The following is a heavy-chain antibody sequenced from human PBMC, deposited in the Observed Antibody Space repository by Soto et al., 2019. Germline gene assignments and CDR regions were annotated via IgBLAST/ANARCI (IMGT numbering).Heavy chain of an antibody. CDR1: GYTFTSYG. J-gene: IGHJ4*02. V-gene: IGHV1-18*01. CDR3: ARDPSPTVTTQIAY. CDR2: ISAYNGNT. Sequence: ASVKVSCKASGYTFTSYGISWVRQAPGQGLEWMGWISAYNGNTNYAQKLQGRVTMTTDTSTSTAYMELRSLRSDDTAVYYCARDPSPTVTTQIAYWGQGTLVTVSS. D-gene: IGHD4-17*01.